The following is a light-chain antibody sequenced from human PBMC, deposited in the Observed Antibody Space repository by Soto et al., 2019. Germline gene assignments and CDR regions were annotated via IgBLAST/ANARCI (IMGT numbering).Light chain of an antibody. CDR2: GAS. CDR1: QSVGSS. V-gene: IGKV3-20*01. Sequence: EIVLTQSPATLSLSPGERATLSCRASQSVGSSLAWYQQRPGQAPRLLIYGASSRATGIPGRFSGSGSGTDFTLTIRRLEPEDFAVYYCQQYDVSPPITFGQGTRLEIK. J-gene: IGKJ5*01. CDR3: QQYDVSPPIT.